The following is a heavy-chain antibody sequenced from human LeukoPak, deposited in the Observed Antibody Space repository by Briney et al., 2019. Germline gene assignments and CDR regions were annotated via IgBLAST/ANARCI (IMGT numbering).Heavy chain of an antibody. CDR1: GFTFSSYG. V-gene: IGHV3-66*01. Sequence: GGTLRLSCAASGFTFSSYGMSWVRQAPGKGLEWVSVIDTGGSTYYADSVKGRFTISRDNSKNTVYLQMNSLRAEDTAVYYCAKTYYYDSSGYYYLGWFDPWGQGTLVTVSS. CDR2: IDTGGST. J-gene: IGHJ5*02. CDR3: AKTYYYDSSGYYYLGWFDP. D-gene: IGHD3-22*01.